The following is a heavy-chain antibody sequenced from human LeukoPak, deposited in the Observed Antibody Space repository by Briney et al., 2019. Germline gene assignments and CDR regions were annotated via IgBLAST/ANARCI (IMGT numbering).Heavy chain of an antibody. CDR3: ARADSGYDQYYFDY. D-gene: IGHD5-12*01. V-gene: IGHV4-34*01. J-gene: IGHJ4*02. CDR2: INHSGST. CDR1: GGSFSGYY. Sequence: SETLSLTCAVYGGSFSGYYWSWIRQPPGKGREWIGEINHSGSTNYNPSLKSRVTISVDTSKNQFCLKLSSVTAADTAVYYCARADSGYDQYYFDYWGQGTLVTVSS.